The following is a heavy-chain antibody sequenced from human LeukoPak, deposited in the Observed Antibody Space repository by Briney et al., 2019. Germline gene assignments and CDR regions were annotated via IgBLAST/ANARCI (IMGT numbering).Heavy chain of an antibody. Sequence: ASVKVSCKASGYTFSDYYVHWVRQTPGQGLEWMGWINPNSGGTNYAQKFQGRVTTTRDTSISTAYMELGRLRPDDTAVYYCAGWAYSSSSVDYWGQGTLVTVSS. D-gene: IGHD6-6*01. J-gene: IGHJ4*02. V-gene: IGHV1-2*02. CDR1: GYTFSDYY. CDR2: INPNSGGT. CDR3: AGWAYSSSSVDY.